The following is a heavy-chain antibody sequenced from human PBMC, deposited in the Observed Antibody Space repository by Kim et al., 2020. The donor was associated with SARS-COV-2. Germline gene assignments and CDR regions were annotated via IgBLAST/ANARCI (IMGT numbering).Heavy chain of an antibody. CDR2: GST. D-gene: IGHD3-16*01. J-gene: IGHJ4*02. V-gene: IGHV4-59*01. CDR3: ARMPYGGFDY. Sequence: GSTDYNPSLKSRLTIFIDTSKSQFSLRLSSVTAADTALYFCARMPYGGFDYWGQGTLVTVSS.